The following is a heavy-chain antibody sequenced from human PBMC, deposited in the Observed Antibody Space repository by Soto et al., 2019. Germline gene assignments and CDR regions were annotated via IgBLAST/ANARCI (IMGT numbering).Heavy chain of an antibody. CDR2: IYHSGST. Sequence: PSETLSLTCAVSGGSIRSSNWWSWVRQPPGKGLEWIGEIYHSGSTNYNPSLKSRVTISVDKSKNQFSLKLSSVTAADTAVYYCARDKGRDGCNFVDYWGQGTLVTVSS. D-gene: IGHD6-19*01. CDR1: GGSIRSSNW. CDR3: ARDKGRDGCNFVDY. J-gene: IGHJ4*02. V-gene: IGHV4-4*02.